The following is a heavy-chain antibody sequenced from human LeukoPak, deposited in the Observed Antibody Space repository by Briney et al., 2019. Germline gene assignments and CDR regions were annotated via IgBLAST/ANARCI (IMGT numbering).Heavy chain of an antibody. Sequence: SETLSLTCTVSGGSISSYYWSWIRQPPGKGLEWIGYIYYSGSTNYNPSLKSRVTISVDTSKNQFSLKLSSVTAADTAVYYCARGQQLESFDYWGQGTLVTVSS. J-gene: IGHJ4*02. D-gene: IGHD6-13*01. V-gene: IGHV4-59*01. CDR1: GGSISSYY. CDR2: IYYSGST. CDR3: ARGQQLESFDY.